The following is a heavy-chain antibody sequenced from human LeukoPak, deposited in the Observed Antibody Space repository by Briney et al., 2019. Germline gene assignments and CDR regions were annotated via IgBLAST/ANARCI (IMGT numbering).Heavy chain of an antibody. CDR1: GGSISSSNDY. CDR3: ARQAEAMDV. CDR2: IYHIGGT. J-gene: IGHJ6*02. D-gene: IGHD6-19*01. Sequence: SETLSLTCTVSGGSISSSNDYWGWVRQPPGKGLEWIGTIYHIGGTHYNPSLKSRATMSVDTSTNQFSLKLSSVTAADTAVYYCARQAEAMDVWGQGTTVTVSS. V-gene: IGHV4-39*01.